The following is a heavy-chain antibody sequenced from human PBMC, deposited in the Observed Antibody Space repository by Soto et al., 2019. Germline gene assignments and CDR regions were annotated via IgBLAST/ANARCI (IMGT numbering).Heavy chain of an antibody. D-gene: IGHD6-13*01. CDR2: ISGSGGST. Sequence: PGGSLRLSCAASGFSVTNNYMNWVRQAPGKGLEWVSISGSGGSTYYADSVKGRFTISRDNSKNTLYLQMNSLRAEDTAVYYCAKENGYSSSWFEFDYWGQGTLVTVSS. CDR1: GFSVTNNY. J-gene: IGHJ4*02. V-gene: IGHV3-23*01. CDR3: AKENGYSSSWFEFDY.